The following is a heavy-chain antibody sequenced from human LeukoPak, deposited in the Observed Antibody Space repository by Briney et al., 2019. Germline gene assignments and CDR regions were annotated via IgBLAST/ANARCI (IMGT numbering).Heavy chain of an antibody. Sequence: PGGSLRLSCAASGFTSSSYDMHWVRQAPGKGLEWVAFIRSDGSNKYYADSVKGRFTISRDNAKNSLYLQMNSLRAEDTAVYYCARGEVGASRPYYFDYWGQGTLVTVSS. CDR2: IRSDGSNK. V-gene: IGHV3-30*02. CDR1: GFTSSSYD. J-gene: IGHJ4*02. D-gene: IGHD1-26*01. CDR3: ARGEVGASRPYYFDY.